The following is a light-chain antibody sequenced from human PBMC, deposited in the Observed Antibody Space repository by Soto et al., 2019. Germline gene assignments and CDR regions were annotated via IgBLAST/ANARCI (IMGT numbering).Light chain of an antibody. CDR1: QGLSSY. CDR3: QQVNNYPLT. V-gene: IGKV1-9*01. Sequence: IQLTQSPSSLSASVGDRVTITCRASQGLSSYLAWYQQKPGKAPKLLIYAASTLQSGVPSRFSGSESGTDFTLTISSLQPEDFATYYCQQVNNYPLTFGGGTKVDIK. J-gene: IGKJ4*01. CDR2: AAS.